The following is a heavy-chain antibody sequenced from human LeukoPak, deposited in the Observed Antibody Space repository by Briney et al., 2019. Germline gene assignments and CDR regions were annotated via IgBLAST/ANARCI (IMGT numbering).Heavy chain of an antibody. Sequence: GGSLRLSCAASGFTFSSYGMRWVRQAPGKGLEWVAVIWYDGSNKYYADSVKGRFTISRDNSKNTLYLQMNSLRAEDTAVYYCAREGSGSYYKEFDYWGQGTLVTVSS. V-gene: IGHV3-33*01. CDR3: AREGSGSYYKEFDY. CDR2: IWYDGSNK. D-gene: IGHD3-10*01. J-gene: IGHJ4*02. CDR1: GFTFSSYG.